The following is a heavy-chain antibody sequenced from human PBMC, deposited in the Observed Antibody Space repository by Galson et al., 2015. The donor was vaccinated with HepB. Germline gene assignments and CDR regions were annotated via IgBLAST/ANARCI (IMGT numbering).Heavy chain of an antibody. J-gene: IGHJ6*02. D-gene: IGHD3-10*01. V-gene: IGHV3-21*01. Sequence: SLRLSCAASGFTLSSYSMNWVRQAPGKGLEWVSSISSSSSYIYYADSVKGRFTISRDNAKNSLYLQMNSLRAEDTAVYYCARDPMVRLGYYYYGMDVWGQGTTVTVSS. CDR3: ARDPMVRLGYYYYGMDV. CDR2: ISSSSSYI. CDR1: GFTLSSYS.